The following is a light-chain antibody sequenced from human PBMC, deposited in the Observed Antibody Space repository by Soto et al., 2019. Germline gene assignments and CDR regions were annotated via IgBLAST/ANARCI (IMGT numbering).Light chain of an antibody. CDR2: RNN. J-gene: IGLJ2*01. CDR3: AAWDDSLSGYVA. Sequence: QSVLTQPPSASGTPGQRVTISCSGTFSNFGSNYVSWYQHFPGTAPELLFYRNNQRPSGVPDRFSGSKSGTSASLAISGLRSEDEAEYYCAAWDDSLSGYVAFGGGTKLTVL. V-gene: IGLV1-47*01. CDR1: FSNFGSNY.